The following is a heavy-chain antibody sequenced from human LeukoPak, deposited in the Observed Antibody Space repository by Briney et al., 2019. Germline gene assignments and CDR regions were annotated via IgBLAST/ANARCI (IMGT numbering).Heavy chain of an antibody. V-gene: IGHV1-24*01. J-gene: IGHJ4*01. CDR1: GYIFTELS. CDR2: SDPENGKT. Sequence: ASVTDSFKVSGYIFTELSMHWVRQSPGKGLEWMGGSDPENGKTVYAQNFQGRVTMTEDTSTDTAYMELTSLTSDDTAIYYCAIDTVYYDPPSYWGQGTLVTVSS. D-gene: IGHD3-16*01. CDR3: AIDTVYYDPPSY.